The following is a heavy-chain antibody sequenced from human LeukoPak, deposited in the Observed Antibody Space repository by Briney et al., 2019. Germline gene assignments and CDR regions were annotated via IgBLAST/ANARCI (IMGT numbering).Heavy chain of an antibody. CDR1: GFTFDDYA. J-gene: IGHJ4*02. D-gene: IGHD6-19*01. CDR3: AKDSSGFSWFDY. Sequence: PGGSLRLSCAASGFTFDDYAMHWVRQAPGKGLEWVSGISWNSGSIGYADSVKGRFTISRDNSKNTLYLQMNSLRAEDTAVYYCAKDSSGFSWFDYWGQGTLVTVSS. CDR2: ISWNSGSI. V-gene: IGHV3-9*01.